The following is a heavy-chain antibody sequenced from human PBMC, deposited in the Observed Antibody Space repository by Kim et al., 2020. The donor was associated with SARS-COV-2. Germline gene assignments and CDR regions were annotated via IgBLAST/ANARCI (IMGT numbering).Heavy chain of an antibody. V-gene: IGHV3-48*04. J-gene: IGHJ4*02. Sequence: GGSLRLSCAPSGFTFSSYSMNWVRQAPGKGLEWVSYISSSGSTIYYADSVKGRFTSSRDNAKNSLYLQMNRLRAEDTAVYYCARGLYYASGNSKFDFWGPGTLVTVSS. D-gene: IGHD3-10*01. CDR2: ISSSGSTI. CDR1: GFTFSSYS. CDR3: ARGLYYASGNSKFDF.